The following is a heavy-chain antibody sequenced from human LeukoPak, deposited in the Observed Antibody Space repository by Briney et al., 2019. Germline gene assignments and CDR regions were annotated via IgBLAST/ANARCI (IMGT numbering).Heavy chain of an antibody. CDR2: IYYSGST. Sequence: SETLSLACTVSGGSISSGGYYWSWIRQHPGKGLEWIGYIYYSGSTYYNPSLKSRVTISVDTSKNQFSLKLSSVTAADTAVYYCARAPGIAAASYYYGMDVWGQGTTVTVSS. CDR3: ARAPGIAAASYYYGMDV. D-gene: IGHD6-13*01. V-gene: IGHV4-31*03. J-gene: IGHJ6*02. CDR1: GGSISSGGYY.